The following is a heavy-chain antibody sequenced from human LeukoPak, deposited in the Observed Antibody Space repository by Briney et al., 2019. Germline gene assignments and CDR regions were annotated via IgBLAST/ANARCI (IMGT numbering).Heavy chain of an antibody. D-gene: IGHD3-10*01. CDR1: GFTFTGFY. Sequence: ASVKVSCKASGFTFTGFYMHWVRQAPGQGLEWMGWINPNSGGTNYAQKFQGRVTMTRDTSISTAYLELSRLRSDDTAAYYCARVLAYYDSGTYPRARPFDIWGQGTMVTVSS. CDR3: ARVLAYYDSGTYPRARPFDI. V-gene: IGHV1-2*02. CDR2: INPNSGGT. J-gene: IGHJ3*02.